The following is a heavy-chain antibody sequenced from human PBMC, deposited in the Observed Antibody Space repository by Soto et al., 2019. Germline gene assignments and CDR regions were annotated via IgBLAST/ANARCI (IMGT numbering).Heavy chain of an antibody. J-gene: IGHJ6*02. D-gene: IGHD6-19*01. Sequence: GSLRLSCAASGFTFSSYSMNWVRQAPGKGLEWVSYISSSSSTIYYADSVKGRFTISRDNAKNSLYLQMNSLRDEDTAVYYCARGTGGWYGSYGMDVWGQGTTVTVSS. CDR1: GFTFSSYS. CDR3: ARGTGGWYGSYGMDV. CDR2: ISSSSSTI. V-gene: IGHV3-48*02.